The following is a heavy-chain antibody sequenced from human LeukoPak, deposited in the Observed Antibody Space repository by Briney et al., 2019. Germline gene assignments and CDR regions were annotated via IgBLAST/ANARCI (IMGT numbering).Heavy chain of an antibody. CDR3: TRNEV. V-gene: IGHV3-7*01. CDR2: IKQDGSDK. J-gene: IGHJ4*02. CDR1: GFTFSGYW. Sequence: GGSLRLSCAGSGFTFSGYWMSWVRQAPGKGLEWVANIKQDGSDKYYVDSVKGRFTISRDNAKNSLSLQMSSLRAEDTGVYYCTRNEVWGQGTLVTVSS. D-gene: IGHD1-1*01.